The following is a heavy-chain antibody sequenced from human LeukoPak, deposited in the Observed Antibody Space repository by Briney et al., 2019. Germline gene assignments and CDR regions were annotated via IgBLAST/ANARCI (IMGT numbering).Heavy chain of an antibody. Sequence: PSETLSLTCSVSGDSISDYYWAWIRQPPGKGLEWIGYSGSTKYDPSLKSRVSISVDMSKSQFSLTLRSVTAADTAIYYCARTRRHYYGSGKNLTPWPAGMDVWGQGTTVCVS. CDR1: GDSISDYY. D-gene: IGHD3-10*01. J-gene: IGHJ6*02. V-gene: IGHV4-59*01. CDR3: ARTRRHYYGSGKNLTPWPAGMDV. CDR2: SGST.